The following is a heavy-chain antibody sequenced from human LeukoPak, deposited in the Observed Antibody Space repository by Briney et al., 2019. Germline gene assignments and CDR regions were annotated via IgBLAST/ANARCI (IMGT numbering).Heavy chain of an antibody. V-gene: IGHV1-18*01. CDR3: AATHIAVAGLNWFDP. J-gene: IGHJ5*02. CDR1: GYTFTSYG. D-gene: IGHD6-19*01. CDR2: ISAYNGNT. Sequence: ASVKVSCKASGYTFTSYGISWVRQAPGQGLEWMGWISAYNGNTNYAQKLQGRVTMTTDTSTSTAYMELSSLRSDDTTVYYCAATHIAVAGLNWFDPWGQGTLVNVSS.